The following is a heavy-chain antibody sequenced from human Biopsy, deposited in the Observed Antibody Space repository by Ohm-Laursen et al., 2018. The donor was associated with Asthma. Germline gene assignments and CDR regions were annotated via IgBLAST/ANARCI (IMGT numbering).Heavy chain of an antibody. J-gene: IGHJ4*02. Sequence: SVKVSCKTSGYTFTYFSIYWVRQAPGQGLEWLGRINTNTGNPTYAQAYTGRFVFSLDTSISTAYLRISSLKADDTAVYYCARGRYRGYDFDYWGQGSLVTVSS. CDR3: ARGRYRGYDFDY. CDR2: INTNTGNP. CDR1: GYTFTYFS. D-gene: IGHD5-12*01. V-gene: IGHV7-4-1*02.